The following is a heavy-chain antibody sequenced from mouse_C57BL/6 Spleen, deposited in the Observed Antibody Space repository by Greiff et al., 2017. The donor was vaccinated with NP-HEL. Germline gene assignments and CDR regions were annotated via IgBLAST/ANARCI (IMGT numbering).Heavy chain of an antibody. D-gene: IGHD1-1*01. Sequence: VQLQQSGPELVKPGASVKISCKASGYAFSSSWMNWVKQRPGKGLEWIGRIYPGDGDTNYNGKFKGKATLTADKSSSTAYMQLSSLTSEDSAVYFCARGGYYGSNYGGYFDVWGTGTTVTVSS. CDR1: GYAFSSSW. J-gene: IGHJ1*03. V-gene: IGHV1-82*01. CDR3: ARGGYYGSNYGGYFDV. CDR2: IYPGDGDT.